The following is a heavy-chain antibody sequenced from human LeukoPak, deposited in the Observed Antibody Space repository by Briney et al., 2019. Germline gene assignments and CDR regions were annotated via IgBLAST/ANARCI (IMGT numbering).Heavy chain of an antibody. Sequence: SETLSLTCTVSGGSISSGGYYWSWIRQPPGKGLEWIGYIYHSGSTYYNPSLKSRVTISVDRSKNQFSLKLSSVTAADTAVYYCARDRHSGSASDYWGQGTLVTVSS. V-gene: IGHV4-30-2*01. J-gene: IGHJ4*02. CDR2: IYHSGST. CDR3: ARDRHSGSASDY. D-gene: IGHD1-26*01. CDR1: GGSISSGGYY.